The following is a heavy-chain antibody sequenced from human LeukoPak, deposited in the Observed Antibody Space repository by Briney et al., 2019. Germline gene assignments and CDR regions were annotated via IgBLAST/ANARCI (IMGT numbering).Heavy chain of an antibody. D-gene: IGHD1-26*01. V-gene: IGHV4-39*01. CDR1: GGSIGSSNYY. CDR2: IFYSENT. J-gene: IGHJ4*02. CDR3: ARRGITYSSSFFAF. Sequence: SETLSLPCTVSGGSIGSSNYYWGWIRQPPGKGLEWIGHIFYSENTYYNPSLKSRVTISVDTSKNQFSLHLSSVTAADTATYYCARRGITYSSSFFAFWGQGTLVTVSS.